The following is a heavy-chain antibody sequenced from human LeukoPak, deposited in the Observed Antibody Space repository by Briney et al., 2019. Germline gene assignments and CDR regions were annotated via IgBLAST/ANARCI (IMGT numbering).Heavy chain of an antibody. J-gene: IGHJ3*02. CDR3: ARGNYGSGSYISLRTDAFDI. V-gene: IGHV1-46*01. CDR2: INPSGGTT. CDR1: GYTFTSYY. Sequence: ASVKVSCKASGYTFTSYYLHWVRRAPGQGLERMGIINPSGGTTSYEQKFQGRVTLTRDTSTSTVYMELSSLTSEDTAVYYCARGNYGSGSYISLRTDAFDIWGQGTKVTVSS. D-gene: IGHD3-10*01.